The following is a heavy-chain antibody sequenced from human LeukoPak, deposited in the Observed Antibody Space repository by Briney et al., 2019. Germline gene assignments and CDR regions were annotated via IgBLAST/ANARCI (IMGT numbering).Heavy chain of an antibody. Sequence: PGGSLRLSCAASGFTVSSNYMSWVRQAPGKGLEWVGRTRNKANSYTTEYAASVKGRFTISRDDSKNSLYLQMNSLKTEDTAVYYCARDGTYGDFDYWGQGTLVTVSS. V-gene: IGHV3-72*01. CDR1: GFTVSSNY. J-gene: IGHJ4*02. CDR2: TRNKANSYTT. D-gene: IGHD1/OR15-1a*01. CDR3: ARDGTYGDFDY.